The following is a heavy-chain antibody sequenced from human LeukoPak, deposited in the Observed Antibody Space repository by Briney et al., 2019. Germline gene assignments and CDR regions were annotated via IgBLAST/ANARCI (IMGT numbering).Heavy chain of an antibody. CDR2: MNPSGST. J-gene: IGHJ6*03. V-gene: IGHV4-34*01. D-gene: IGHD3-22*01. CDR1: GGSFSGYY. CDR3: ARGRQDVTMIVVVMTAASYYLDV. Sequence: SETLSLTCAVYGGSFSGYYWTWIRQTPEKGLEWIGEMNPSGSTSYNPSLKSRVTISVDTSKNQFSLKLSSVTAADTAVYYCARGRQDVTMIVVVMTAASYYLDVWGKGTTVTVS.